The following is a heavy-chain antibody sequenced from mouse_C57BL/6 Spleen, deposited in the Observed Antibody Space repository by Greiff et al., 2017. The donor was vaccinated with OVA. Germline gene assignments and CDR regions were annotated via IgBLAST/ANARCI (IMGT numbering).Heavy chain of an antibody. CDR3: TRRAVVADY. V-gene: IGHV1-15*01. Sequence: SGAELVRPGASVTLSCKASGYTFTDYEMHWVKQTPVHGLEWIGAIDPETGGTAYNQKFKGKAILTADKSSSTAYMELRSLTSEDSAVYYCTRRAVVADYWGQGTTLTVSS. J-gene: IGHJ2*01. CDR2: IDPETGGT. CDR1: GYTFTDYE. D-gene: IGHD1-1*01.